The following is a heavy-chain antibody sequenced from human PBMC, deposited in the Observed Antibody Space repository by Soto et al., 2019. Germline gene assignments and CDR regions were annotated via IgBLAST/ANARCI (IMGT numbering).Heavy chain of an antibody. CDR1: GGSIRNVY. J-gene: IGHJ4*01. CDR3: ARAHAPTLPFDY. CDR2: IFHSGNA. Sequence: SETLSLTCTVSGGSIRNVYWSWIRQAPGKGLEWIGFIFHSGNAKYNPSLKSRVTISVDTSKNQFSLSLDSVTAADTAVYFCARAHAPTLPFDYWGQGTLVTVPQ. V-gene: IGHV4-59*01. D-gene: IGHD2-15*01.